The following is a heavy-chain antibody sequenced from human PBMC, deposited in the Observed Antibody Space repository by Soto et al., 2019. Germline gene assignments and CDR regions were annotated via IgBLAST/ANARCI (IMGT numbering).Heavy chain of an antibody. CDR3: ARDHYLPQARKDF. V-gene: IGHV4-30-4*01. CDR2: IFHSGTT. CDR1: GDSISSADYF. Sequence: SETLSLTCSVSGDSISSADYFWTWLRQSPGKGLEWMGYIFHSGTTYYNPSLKGRLLISQENSKNQFSLRLTSVTAADSAVYFCARDHYLPQARKDFGGPGTLVTVSS. J-gene: IGHJ4*02. D-gene: IGHD3-10*01.